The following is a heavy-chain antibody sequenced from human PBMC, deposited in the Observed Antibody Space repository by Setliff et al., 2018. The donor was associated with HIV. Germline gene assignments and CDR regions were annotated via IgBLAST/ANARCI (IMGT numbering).Heavy chain of an antibody. V-gene: IGHV3-21*01. J-gene: IGHJ3*02. Sequence: GGSLRLSCAASGFTFTDAWMIWVRQAPGKGLEWVSSISSSSSFIYDADSVRGRFTVSRDNAKNSLYLQMISLRVEDTAIYYCASFPTITASQDVFDIWGHGTMVTVSS. CDR2: ISSSSSFI. CDR1: GFTFTDAW. D-gene: IGHD4-4*01. CDR3: ASFPTITASQDVFDI.